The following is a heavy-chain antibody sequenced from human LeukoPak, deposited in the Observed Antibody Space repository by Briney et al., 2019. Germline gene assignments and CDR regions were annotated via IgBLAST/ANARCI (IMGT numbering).Heavy chain of an antibody. CDR3: ARELRNNWFDP. J-gene: IGHJ5*02. CDR2: IKQDGSEK. V-gene: IGHV3-7*03. CDR1: GFTFSSYW. Sequence: GGALRLSCAASGFTFSSYWRSWVRQAPGKGLEGVANIKQDGSEKYYVDSVKGRFTISRDNARNSLYLQMNSLRAGDTAVYYCARELRNNWFDPWGQGTLVTVSS.